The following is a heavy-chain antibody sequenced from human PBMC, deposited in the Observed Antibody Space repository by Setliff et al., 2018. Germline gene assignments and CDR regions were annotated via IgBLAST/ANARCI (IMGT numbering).Heavy chain of an antibody. V-gene: IGHV1-8*03. CDR2: MNPNSGNT. CDR1: GYTFTNYD. D-gene: IGHD6-13*01. J-gene: IGHJ2*01. CDR3: ARQTTSWYFRPGYFDL. Sequence: GASVKVSCKASGYTFTNYDINWVRQAPGQGLEWVGWMNPNSGNTGCAQKFQDRVTITRNTSISTAYMELRSLRFEDTAVYYCARQTTSWYFRPGYFDLWGRGTLVTVS.